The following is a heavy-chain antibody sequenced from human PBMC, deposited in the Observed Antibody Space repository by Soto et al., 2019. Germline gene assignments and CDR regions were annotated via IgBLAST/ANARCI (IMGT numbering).Heavy chain of an antibody. CDR1: GGSITSSSYY. CDR2: IYYSGST. V-gene: IGHV4-39*01. J-gene: IGHJ4*02. Sequence: TSETLSLTCTVSGGSITSSSYYWGWIRQPPGKGLEWIGSIYYSGSTYYNPSLKSRVTISVDTSKNQFSLKLSSVTAADTAVYYCARGGWKLFDYWGQGTLVTVSS. CDR3: ARGGWKLFDY. D-gene: IGHD6-19*01.